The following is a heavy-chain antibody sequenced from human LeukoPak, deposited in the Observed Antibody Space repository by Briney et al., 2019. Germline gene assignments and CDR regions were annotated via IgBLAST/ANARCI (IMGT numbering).Heavy chain of an antibody. CDR1: GFTFSSYG. V-gene: IGHV3-33*06. Sequence: PGRSLRLSCAASGFTFSSYGIHWVRQAPGKGLEWVAVIWYDGSKKYYADSMKGRFTISRDNSKNTLYLQMNSLRAEDTAVYYCAKARVVELDAFDIWGQGTMVTVSS. CDR3: AKARVVELDAFDI. D-gene: IGHD1-7*01. CDR2: IWYDGSKK. J-gene: IGHJ3*02.